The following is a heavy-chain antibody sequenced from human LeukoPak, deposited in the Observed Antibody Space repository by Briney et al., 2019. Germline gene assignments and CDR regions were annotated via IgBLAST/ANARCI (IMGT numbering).Heavy chain of an antibody. CDR2: FYYSGRT. CDR1: GGSLRNFY. CDR3: ARSRRVFGEVWADGGRKINWFDP. D-gene: IGHD3-3*01. Sequence: SEPLSLPCTVSGGSLRNFYWTWIRQPPGEGLEWLGYFYYSGRTNYDPSLNSRVTISVDTSNNQCSLKLSSVTTADTAAYYYARSRRVFGEVWADGGRKINWFDPWGQGILVTVSS. V-gene: IGHV4-59*01. J-gene: IGHJ5*02.